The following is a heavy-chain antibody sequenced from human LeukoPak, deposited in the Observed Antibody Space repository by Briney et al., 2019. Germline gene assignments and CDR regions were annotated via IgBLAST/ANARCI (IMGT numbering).Heavy chain of an antibody. CDR2: IIPIFGTA. CDR1: GGTFSSYA. D-gene: IGHD3-22*01. CDR3: ARAGHYYDSSGYYYD. V-gene: IGHV1-69*05. J-gene: IGHJ4*02. Sequence: ASVTVSFKASGGTFSSYAISWVRQAPGQGLEWMGGIIPIFGTANYAQKFQGRVTITTDESTSTAYMELSSLRSEDTAVYYCARAGHYYDSSGYYYDWGQGTLVTVSS.